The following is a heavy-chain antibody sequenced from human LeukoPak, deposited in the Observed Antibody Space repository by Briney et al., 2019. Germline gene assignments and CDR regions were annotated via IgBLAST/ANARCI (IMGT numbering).Heavy chain of an antibody. CDR1: GGTFSSYA. D-gene: IGHD1-26*01. CDR3: ARSLRYRAPIDY. J-gene: IGHJ4*02. V-gene: IGHV1-69*01. CDR2: IIPIFGTA. Sequence: SVKVSCKASGGTFSSYAISWVRQAPGQGLEWMGGIIPIFGTANYAQKFQGRVTITADESTGTAYMELSSLRSEDTAVYYCARSLRYRAPIDYWGQGTLVTVSS.